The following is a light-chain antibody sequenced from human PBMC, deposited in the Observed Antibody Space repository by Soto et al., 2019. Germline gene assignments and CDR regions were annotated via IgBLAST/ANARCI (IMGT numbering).Light chain of an antibody. CDR1: SSNVGSNS. CDR3: AAWDDSLNSPL. V-gene: IGLV1-44*01. J-gene: IGLJ2*01. Sequence: QSVLTQPPSASGTPGQRVTISCSGTSSNVGSNSVSWYHHLPGTAPKLLIYNSDQRPSGVPDRFSGSKSDTSASLAISGLQPEDEADYYCAAWDDSLNSPLFGGGTKLTVL. CDR2: NSD.